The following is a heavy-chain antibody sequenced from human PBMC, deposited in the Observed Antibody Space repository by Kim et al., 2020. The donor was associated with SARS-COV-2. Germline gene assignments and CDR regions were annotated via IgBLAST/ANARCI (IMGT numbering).Heavy chain of an antibody. CDR1: GGSISSGGYY. CDR2: IYYSGST. V-gene: IGHV4-31*03. J-gene: IGHJ4*02. D-gene: IGHD3-16*01. CDR3: AREVFPGGADY. Sequence: SETLSLTCTVSGGSISSGGYYWSWIRQHPGKGLEWIGYIYYSGSTYYNPSLKSRVTISVDTSKNQFSLKLSSVTAADTAVYYCAREVFPGGADYWGQGTLVTVSS.